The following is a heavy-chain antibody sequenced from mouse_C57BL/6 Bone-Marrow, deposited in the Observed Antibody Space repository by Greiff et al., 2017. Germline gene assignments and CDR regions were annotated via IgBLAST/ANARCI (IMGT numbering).Heavy chain of an antibody. D-gene: IGHD2-3*01. CDR3: AREGGWLRDAMDY. CDR1: GYTFTSYW. CDR2: IYPGSGST. J-gene: IGHJ4*01. Sequence: QVQLKQPGAELVKPGASVKMSCKASGYTFTSYWITWVKQRPGQGLEWIGDIYPGSGSTNYNEKFKSKATLTVDTSSSTAYMQLSSLTSEDSAVYYCAREGGWLRDAMDYWGQGTSVTVSS. V-gene: IGHV1-55*01.